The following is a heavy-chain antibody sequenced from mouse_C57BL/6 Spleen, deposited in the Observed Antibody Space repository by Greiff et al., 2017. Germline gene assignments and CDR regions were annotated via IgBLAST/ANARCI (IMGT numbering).Heavy chain of an antibody. V-gene: IGHV14-4*01. D-gene: IGHD1-1*01. CDR1: GFNIKDDY. CDR2: IDPENGDT. J-gene: IGHJ2*01. Sequence: VQLQQSGAELVRPGASVKLSCTASGFNIKDDYMHWVKQRPEQGLEWIGWIDPENGDTEYASKFQGKATITADTSSNTAYLQLSSLTSEDTAVYYCTTFTVVLSYYFDYWGQGTTLTVSS. CDR3: TTFTVVLSYYFDY.